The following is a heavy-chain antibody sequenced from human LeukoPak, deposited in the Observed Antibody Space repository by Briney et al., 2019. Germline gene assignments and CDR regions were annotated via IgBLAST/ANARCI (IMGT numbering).Heavy chain of an antibody. Sequence: SETLSLTCAVYGGSFSGYYWSWIRQPPGKGLEWIGEINHSGSTNYNPSLKSRVTISVDTSKNQFSLKLSSVTAADTAVYYCARDLGMTLFGVISTSRGQFDFWGQGTLVTVSS. CDR1: GGSFSGYY. V-gene: IGHV4-34*01. D-gene: IGHD3-3*01. J-gene: IGHJ4*02. CDR2: INHSGST. CDR3: ARDLGMTLFGVISTSRGQFDF.